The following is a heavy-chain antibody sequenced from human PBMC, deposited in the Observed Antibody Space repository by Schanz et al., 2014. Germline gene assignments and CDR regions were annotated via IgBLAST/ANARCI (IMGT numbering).Heavy chain of an antibody. CDR1: GFTFSSYA. V-gene: IGHV3-7*02. J-gene: IGHJ4*02. Sequence: VQLVDSGGGLVKPGGSLRLSCAASGFTFSSYAMHWVRQAPGKGPEWVANIKHDGSVKDYVDSVEGRFTISRDNAKRSLFLQMNSLRVEDTAVYFCVSQTGSPNYWGQGTLVTVSS. CDR2: IKHDGSVK. CDR3: VSQTGSPNY. D-gene: IGHD6-13*01.